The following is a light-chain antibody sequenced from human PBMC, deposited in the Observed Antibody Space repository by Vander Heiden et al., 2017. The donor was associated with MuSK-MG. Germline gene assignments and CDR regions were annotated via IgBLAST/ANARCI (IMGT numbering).Light chain of an antibody. CDR2: AAS. CDR1: QSISSY. V-gene: IGKV1-39*01. J-gene: IGKJ4*01. Sequence: DMQMTQSPSSLSASVGDRVTIPCPASQSISSYLKWYQQKPGKAPKLLIYAASSLESGVTSRFSGSGSGTDFTLTISSLQPEDFATYYCQQSYSTPFTFGGGTKVEIK. CDR3: QQSYSTPFT.